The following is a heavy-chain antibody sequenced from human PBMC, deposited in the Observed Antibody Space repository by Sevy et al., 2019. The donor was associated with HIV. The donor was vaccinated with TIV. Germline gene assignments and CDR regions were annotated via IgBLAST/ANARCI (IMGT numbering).Heavy chain of an antibody. V-gene: IGHV3-11*01. Sequence: GGSLRLSCAASGFTFSDYYMSWIRQAPGKGLELVAYIGSRGTTIYYADSVRGRFTISRDNAKNSLYLQINSLRAEDTAGYYCARGRDDLGAFDVWGQGTMVTVSS. D-gene: IGHD1-1*01. CDR1: GFTFSDYY. J-gene: IGHJ3*01. CDR2: IGSRGTTI. CDR3: ARGRDDLGAFDV.